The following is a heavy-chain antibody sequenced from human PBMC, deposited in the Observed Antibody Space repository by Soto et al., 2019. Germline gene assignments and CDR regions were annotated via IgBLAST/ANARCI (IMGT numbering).Heavy chain of an antibody. V-gene: IGHV3-23*01. CDR3: AKDGYCSGGSCSTQLWDY. Sequence: EVQLLESGGGLVQPGGSLRLSCAASGFTFSSYAMSWVRQAPGKGLEWVSAISGSGGSTYYADSVKGRFTISRDNSKNTRYLQMNSLRAEDTAVYYCAKDGYCSGGSCSTQLWDYWGQGTLVTVSS. CDR2: ISGSGGST. CDR1: GFTFSSYA. D-gene: IGHD2-15*01. J-gene: IGHJ4*02.